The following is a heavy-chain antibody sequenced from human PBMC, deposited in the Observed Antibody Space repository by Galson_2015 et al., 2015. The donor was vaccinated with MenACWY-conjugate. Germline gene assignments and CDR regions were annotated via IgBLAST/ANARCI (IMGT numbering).Heavy chain of an antibody. D-gene: IGHD2-15*01. CDR2: INWNGGST. J-gene: IGHJ4*02. CDR3: ARNDCSGGSCYSSVGD. CDR1: GFTFDDYG. V-gene: IGHV3-20*04. Sequence: SLRLSCAASGFTFDDYGMSWVRQAPGKGLEWVSGINWNGGSTGYADSVKGRFTISRDNAKNSLYLQMNSLRAEDTAVYYCARNDCSGGSCYSSVGDWGQGTLVTVSS.